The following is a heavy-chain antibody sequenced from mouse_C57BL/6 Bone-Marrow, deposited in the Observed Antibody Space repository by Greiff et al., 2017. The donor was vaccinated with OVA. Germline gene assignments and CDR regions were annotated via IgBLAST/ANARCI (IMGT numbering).Heavy chain of an antibody. J-gene: IGHJ3*01. Sequence: QVQLQQPGAELVRPGSSVKLSCKASGYTFTSYWMHWVKQRPIQGLEWIGNIDPSDSETHYNQKFKDKATLTVDKSSSTAYMQLGSLTSEDSAVYYCARAYYSSYGGFAYWGQGTLVTVSA. V-gene: IGHV1-52*01. D-gene: IGHD2-5*01. CDR1: GYTFTSYW. CDR3: ARAYYSSYGGFAY. CDR2: IDPSDSET.